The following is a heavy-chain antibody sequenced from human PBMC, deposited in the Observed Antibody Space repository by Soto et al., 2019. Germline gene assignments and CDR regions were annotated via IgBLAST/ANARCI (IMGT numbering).Heavy chain of an antibody. J-gene: IGHJ4*02. CDR2: IGPESGAT. V-gene: IGHV1-2*02. D-gene: IGHD1-26*01. Sequence: ASVKVSCKASGDTFTGHYIHWVRQAPEQGPEWMGEIGPESGATRYAEKFQGRVTMTLDTSITTVYMELKNLSPDDKAVYYCGRGRSGTIVVFYWGQGTPVTVSS. CDR1: GDTFTGHY. CDR3: GRGRSGTIVVFY.